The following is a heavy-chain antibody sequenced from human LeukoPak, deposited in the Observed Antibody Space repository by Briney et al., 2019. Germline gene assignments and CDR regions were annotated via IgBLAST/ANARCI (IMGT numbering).Heavy chain of an antibody. J-gene: IGHJ5*02. CDR1: GFTFSSYW. D-gene: IGHD4-17*01. CDR3: ARAQGSVTTENWFDP. CDR2: INTDGSST. Sequence: GGSLRLSCAASGFTFSSYWMHWVRQAPGKGLVWVPRINTDGSSTSYADSVKGRFTISRDNAKNTLYLQMNSLRAEDTAVYYCARAQGSVTTENWFDPWGQGTLVTVSS. V-gene: IGHV3-74*01.